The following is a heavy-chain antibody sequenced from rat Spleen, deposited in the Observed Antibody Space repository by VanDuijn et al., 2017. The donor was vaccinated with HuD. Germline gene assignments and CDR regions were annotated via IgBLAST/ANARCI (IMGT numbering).Heavy chain of an antibody. CDR3: TRGGMMAPRDA. J-gene: IGHJ4*01. V-gene: IGHV5-29*01. Sequence: EVQLVESGGGLVQPGRSLKLSCAASGFTFSNYDMAWVRQAPTKGLEWVATISYDESSTYYPDSVKGRFTISRDNAKSTLYLQMNSLRSEDTATYYCTRGGMMAPRDAWGQGASVTVSS. CDR2: ISYDESST. CDR1: GFTFSNYD. D-gene: IGHD1-12*02.